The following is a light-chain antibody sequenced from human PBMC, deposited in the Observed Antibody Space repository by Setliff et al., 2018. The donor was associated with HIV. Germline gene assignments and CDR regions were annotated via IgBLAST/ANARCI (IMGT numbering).Light chain of an antibody. J-gene: IGLJ1*01. Sequence: QSALTQPASVSGSPGQSITISCTGTSSDVGAYSLVSWYQQHPGKAPKLMIYEVSNRPSGVSNRFSASKSGNTASLTISGLQAEDEADYYCSSYRTGNSYVFGTGTKVTVL. CDR1: SSDVGAYSL. CDR2: EVS. V-gene: IGLV2-14*01. CDR3: SSYRTGNSYV.